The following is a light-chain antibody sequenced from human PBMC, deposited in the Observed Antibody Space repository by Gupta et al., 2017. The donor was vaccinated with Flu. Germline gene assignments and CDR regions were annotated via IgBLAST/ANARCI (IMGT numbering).Light chain of an antibody. Sequence: DIQMTQSPFSLSASVGDRVTITCRASQSVNTYLTWYQQKPGKAPKLLIYSASTLRSGVPSRFSGSGSGTDFTLTISSLQPEDFATYYCQQSYSAPFTFGQGTRLEIK. V-gene: IGKV1-39*01. CDR3: QQSYSAPFT. CDR2: SAS. J-gene: IGKJ2*01. CDR1: QSVNTY.